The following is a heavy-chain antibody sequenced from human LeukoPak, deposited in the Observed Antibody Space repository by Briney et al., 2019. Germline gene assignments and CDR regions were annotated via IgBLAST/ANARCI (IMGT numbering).Heavy chain of an antibody. CDR3: SRDGDVTGETFDC. Sequence: GRSLRLSCAASGFTFSSFAMNWVRQAPGKGLEWVAVMSSDGRKEYYADSVKGRFTISRDNSKSTLFLQMSSLRPEDTAVYYCSRDGDVTGETFDCWGQGTLVTVSS. V-gene: IGHV3-30*15. J-gene: IGHJ4*02. CDR1: GFTFSSFA. CDR2: MSSDGRKE. D-gene: IGHD2-21*02.